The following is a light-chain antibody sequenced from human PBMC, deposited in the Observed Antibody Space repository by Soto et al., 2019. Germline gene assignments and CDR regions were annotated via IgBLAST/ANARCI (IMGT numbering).Light chain of an antibody. CDR2: ASS. V-gene: IGKV1-39*01. Sequence: DILMTQSPSSLSASVGDRVTITCRASQSIGSYLHWYQQKEGRAPALLAYASSNLQSGVPSRFSGSGSATDFTLTIKSLQPEDVATYYCQQGYSSPWTFGQGTKVDIK. CDR1: QSIGSY. CDR3: QQGYSSPWT. J-gene: IGKJ1*01.